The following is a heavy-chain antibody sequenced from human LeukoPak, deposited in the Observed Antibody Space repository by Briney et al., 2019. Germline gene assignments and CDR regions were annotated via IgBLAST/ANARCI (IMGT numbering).Heavy chain of an antibody. CDR1: GFTFSSYA. Sequence: GGSLRLSCAASGFTFSSYAMSWVRQAPGKGLEWVSSISSSSSYIYYADSVKGRFTISRDNAKNSLYLQMNGLRAEDTAVYYCARYCSSTSCHDYWGQGTLVTVSS. CDR3: ARYCSSTSCHDY. V-gene: IGHV3-21*01. J-gene: IGHJ4*02. CDR2: ISSSSSYI. D-gene: IGHD2-2*01.